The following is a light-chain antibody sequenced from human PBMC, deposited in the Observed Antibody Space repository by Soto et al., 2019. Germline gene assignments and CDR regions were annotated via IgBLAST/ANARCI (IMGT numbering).Light chain of an antibody. Sequence: EIVLTQSPATLSLSPGERATLSCRASQSVNSNLAWYQQKPGQAPRLLIYDASNRATGLTARFSGSGSGTDFTLTISRLEPVDFAVYYGQNRCHWPTFGQGTKLEIK. CDR3: QNRCHWPT. J-gene: IGKJ2*01. CDR2: DAS. V-gene: IGKV3-11*01. CDR1: QSVNSN.